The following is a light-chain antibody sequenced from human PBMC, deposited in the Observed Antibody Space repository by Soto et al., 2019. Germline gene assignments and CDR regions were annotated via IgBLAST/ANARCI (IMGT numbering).Light chain of an antibody. V-gene: IGKV3-20*01. CDR2: GAS. J-gene: IGKJ3*01. Sequence: EIVLTQSPGTVSLSPGERATLSCRASQSINNRYLAWYQQKPGQAPRLLIYGASSRATGIPDRFIGSGSGTDFTLTISRLEPEDFAVYYCQQFGSSPGFTFGPGTKVDIK. CDR3: QQFGSSPGFT. CDR1: QSINNRY.